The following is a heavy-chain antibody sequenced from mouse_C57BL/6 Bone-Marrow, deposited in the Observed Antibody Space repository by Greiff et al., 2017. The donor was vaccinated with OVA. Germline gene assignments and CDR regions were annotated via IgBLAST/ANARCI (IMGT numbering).Heavy chain of an antibody. CDR1: GYTFTSYW. CDR3: ARRGDRVLDY. V-gene: IGHV1-64*01. D-gene: IGHD6-2*01. CDR2: IHPNSGST. Sequence: VQLQQPGAELVKPGASVTLSCKASGYTFTSYWMHWVKQRPGQGLEWIGMIHPNSGSTNYNEKFKSKATLTVDKSSSTAYMQLSSLTSEDSAVYYCARRGDRVLDYWGQGTSVTVSS. J-gene: IGHJ4*01.